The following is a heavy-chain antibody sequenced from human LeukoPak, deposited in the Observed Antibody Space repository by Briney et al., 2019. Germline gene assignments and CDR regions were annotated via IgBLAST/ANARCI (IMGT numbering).Heavy chain of an antibody. J-gene: IGHJ5*02. V-gene: IGHV4-59*08. D-gene: IGHD6-13*01. CDR2: IYYSGST. CDR1: GGSISSYY. Sequence: PSETLSLTCTVSGGSISSYYWSWIRQPPGKGLEWIGYIYYSGSTNYNPSLQSRVTISVDTSKNQFSPKLSSVTAADTAVYYCARLAGSWYLDPWGQGTLVTVSS. CDR3: ARLAGSWYLDP.